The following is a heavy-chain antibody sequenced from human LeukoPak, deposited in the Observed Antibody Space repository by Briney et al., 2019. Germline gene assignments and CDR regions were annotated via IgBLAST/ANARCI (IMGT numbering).Heavy chain of an antibody. V-gene: IGHV3-30*02. Sequence: GGSLRLSCAASRFTFSISDMPWVRQAPGKGLQWVAFISYDGSKKHCADSVQGRCTISRDNSKNTLSLQLNSLRADDTAVFYCTKGLLSWGQGTLLTVAA. CDR1: RFTFSISD. CDR3: TKGLLS. CDR2: ISYDGSKK. J-gene: IGHJ5*02.